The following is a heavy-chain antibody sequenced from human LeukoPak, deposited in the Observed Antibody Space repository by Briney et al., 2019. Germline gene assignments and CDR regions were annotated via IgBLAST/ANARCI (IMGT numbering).Heavy chain of an antibody. CDR2: IYHSGST. J-gene: IGHJ4*02. V-gene: IGHV4-38-2*02. Sequence: SETLSLTCTVSGYSISSGYYWGWIRQPPGKGLEWIGSIYHSGSTYYNPSLKSRVTISVDTSKNQFSLKLSSVTAADTAVYYCARVGSTYYYDSSGYQELYYFDYWGQGTLVTVSS. CDR3: ARVGSTYYYDSSGYQELYYFDY. D-gene: IGHD3-22*01. CDR1: GYSISSGYY.